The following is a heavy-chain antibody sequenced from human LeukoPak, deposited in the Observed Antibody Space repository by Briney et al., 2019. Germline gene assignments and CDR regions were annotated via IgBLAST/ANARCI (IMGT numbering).Heavy chain of an antibody. CDR3: ARGKRIQLWSRFDY. J-gene: IGHJ4*02. V-gene: IGHV3-30-3*01. Sequence: GGSLRLSCAASGFTFSSYALHWVRQAPGKGLEWVAVISYDGSGKYYADSVKGRFTISRDNSKNTLYLQMNSLGPEDTAVYYCARGKRIQLWSRFDYWGQGTLVTVSS. CDR2: ISYDGSGK. CDR1: GFTFSSYA. D-gene: IGHD5-18*01.